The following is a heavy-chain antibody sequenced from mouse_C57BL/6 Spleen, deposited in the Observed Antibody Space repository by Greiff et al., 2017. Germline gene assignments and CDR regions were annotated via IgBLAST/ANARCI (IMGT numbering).Heavy chain of an antibody. CDR3: ARDGGFLYYFDY. Sequence: EVHLVESEGGLVQPGSSMKLSCTASGFTFSDYYMAWVRQVPEKGLEWVANINYDGSSTYYLDSLKSRFIISRDNAKNILYLQMSSLKSEDTATYYCARDGGFLYYFDYWGQGTTLTVSS. V-gene: IGHV5-16*01. CDR1: GFTFSDYY. CDR2: INYDGSST. J-gene: IGHJ2*01.